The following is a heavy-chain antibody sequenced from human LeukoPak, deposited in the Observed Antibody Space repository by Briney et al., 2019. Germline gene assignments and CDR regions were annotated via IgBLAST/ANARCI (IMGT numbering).Heavy chain of an antibody. CDR3: AKDLHYNDGRWEFDP. CDR1: GFIITTYA. V-gene: IGHV3-23*01. J-gene: IGHJ5*02. CDR2: ILGSGTT. D-gene: IGHD5-24*01. Sequence: PGGSLRLSCAASGFIITTYAMAWVRQAPGKGLEWVAGILGSGTTYYSDSVKGRFTISKDNSKKMVYLQMNGLRVEDTAIYYCAKDLHYNDGRWEFDPWGQGTLVTVSS.